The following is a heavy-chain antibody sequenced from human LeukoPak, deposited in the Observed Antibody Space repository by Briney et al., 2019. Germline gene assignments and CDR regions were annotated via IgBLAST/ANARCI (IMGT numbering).Heavy chain of an antibody. D-gene: IGHD6-19*01. Sequence: SVKVSCKASGGTFSSYAISWVRQAPGQGLEWMGGIIPIFGTANYAQKFQGRVTITADESTSTAYMELSSLRSEDTAVYYCATAVAATSYYYYMDVWGKGTTVTISS. CDR1: GGTFSSYA. J-gene: IGHJ6*03. CDR2: IIPIFGTA. CDR3: ATAVAATSYYYYMDV. V-gene: IGHV1-69*13.